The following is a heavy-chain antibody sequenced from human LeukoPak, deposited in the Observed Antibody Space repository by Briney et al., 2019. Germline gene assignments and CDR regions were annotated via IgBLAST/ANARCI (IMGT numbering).Heavy chain of an antibody. V-gene: IGHV3-23*01. D-gene: IGHD3-10*01. Sequence: GGSLRLSCAASGFTFSSYAMSWVRQAPGKGLEWVSTFVGGGGNTHYADSVKGRFTISRDNSKNTLDLQMNSLRAEDTAEYYCAKGYTSGSYYPGHWGQGTLVTVSS. CDR1: GFTFSSYA. CDR2: FVGGGGNT. J-gene: IGHJ4*02. CDR3: AKGYTSGSYYPGH.